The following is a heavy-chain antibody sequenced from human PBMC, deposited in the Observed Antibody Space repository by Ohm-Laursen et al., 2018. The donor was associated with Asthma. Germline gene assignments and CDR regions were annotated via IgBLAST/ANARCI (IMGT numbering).Heavy chain of an antibody. Sequence: GSLRLSCAASGFTFSSYAMSWVRQAPGKGLEWVSGISSSGGSTYYADNVKGRFTISRDNSKNTLYLQMNSLRAEDTAVYYCARRRNSRFDYWGQGTLVTVSS. CDR2: ISSSGGST. V-gene: IGHV3-23*01. CDR1: GFTFSSYA. J-gene: IGHJ4*02. D-gene: IGHD2/OR15-2a*01. CDR3: ARRRNSRFDY.